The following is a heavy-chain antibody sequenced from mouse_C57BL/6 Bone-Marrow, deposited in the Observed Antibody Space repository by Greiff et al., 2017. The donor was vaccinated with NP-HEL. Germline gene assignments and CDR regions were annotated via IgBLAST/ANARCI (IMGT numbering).Heavy chain of an antibody. Sequence: QVQLQQPGTELVKPGASVKLSCEASGYTFTSYWMHWVKQRPGQGLEWIGNINPSNGGTNYNEKFKSKATLTVDKSSSTAYMQLSSLTSEDSAVYYCARYLLWLRRGYYFDYWGQGTTLTVSS. CDR3: ARYLLWLRRGYYFDY. CDR2: INPSNGGT. CDR1: GYTFTSYW. J-gene: IGHJ2*01. D-gene: IGHD2-2*01. V-gene: IGHV1-53*01.